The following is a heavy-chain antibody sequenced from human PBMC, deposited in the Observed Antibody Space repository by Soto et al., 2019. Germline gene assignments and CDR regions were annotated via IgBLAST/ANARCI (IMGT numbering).Heavy chain of an antibody. J-gene: IGHJ4*02. CDR2: ISGTGGST. V-gene: IGHV3-23*01. Sequence: EVQLLDSGGGLVQPGGSLRLSCAASGFTFNNYAMNWVRQAPGKGLEWVATISGTGGSTYYADSVKGRFTISRDNSKNTLYLQMNSLRVEDTAVYYCAKDRLGGNFDYWAREPRSPSPQ. CDR1: GFTFNNYA. CDR3: AKDRLGGNFDY.